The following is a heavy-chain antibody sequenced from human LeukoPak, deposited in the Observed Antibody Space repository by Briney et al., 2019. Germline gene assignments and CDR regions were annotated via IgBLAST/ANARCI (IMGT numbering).Heavy chain of an antibody. CDR2: IYYSGST. V-gene: IGHV4-59*08. Sequence: PSETLSLTCTVSGGSISSYYWSWIRQPPGKGLEWIGYIYYSGSTDYNPSLKSRVTISVDTSKNQFSLKLSSVTAADTAVYYCARHKYRDGYKGFDYWGQGTLVTVSS. D-gene: IGHD5-24*01. CDR3: ARHKYRDGYKGFDY. J-gene: IGHJ4*02. CDR1: GGSISSYY.